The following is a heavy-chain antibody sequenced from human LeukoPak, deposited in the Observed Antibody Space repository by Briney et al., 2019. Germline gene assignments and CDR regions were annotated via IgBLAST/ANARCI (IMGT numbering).Heavy chain of an antibody. CDR2: IIPIFGIA. D-gene: IGHD4-11*01. V-gene: IGHV1-69*04. Sequence: GASVKVSCKASGGTFSSYAISWVRQAPGQGLEWMGRIIPIFGIANYAQKFQGRVTITADKSMSTAYMELSSLRSEDTAVYYCAREVVTTNRNWFDPWGQGTLVTVSS. CDR1: GGTFSSYA. CDR3: AREVVTTNRNWFDP. J-gene: IGHJ5*02.